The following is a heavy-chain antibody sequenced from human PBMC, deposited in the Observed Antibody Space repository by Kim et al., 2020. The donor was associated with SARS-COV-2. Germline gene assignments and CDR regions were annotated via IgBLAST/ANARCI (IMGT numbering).Heavy chain of an antibody. V-gene: IGHV3-30*01. Sequence: VKGRFTISRDNSKNTLYLQMTSLRAEDTAVYYCARGRLYYDILTGYPFDYWGQGTLVTVSS. CDR3: ARGRLYYDILTGYPFDY. J-gene: IGHJ4*02. D-gene: IGHD3-9*01.